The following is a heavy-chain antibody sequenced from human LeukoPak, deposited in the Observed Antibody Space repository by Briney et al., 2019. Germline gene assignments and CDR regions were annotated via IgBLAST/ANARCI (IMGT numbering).Heavy chain of an antibody. J-gene: IGHJ5*02. CDR3: ARGTSSVDSDWFYG. V-gene: IGHV1-2*06. Sequence: GSVKASCKASGYTFTSYYIHWVRQAPGQGLEWVGRLNPGSGDTNYAQTVQDRVTMTRDTSINTAYMELTRLTSDDTAVDFCARGTSSVDSDWFYGWGKGTLVTV. CDR1: GYTFTSYY. D-gene: IGHD3/OR15-3a*01. CDR2: LNPGSGDT.